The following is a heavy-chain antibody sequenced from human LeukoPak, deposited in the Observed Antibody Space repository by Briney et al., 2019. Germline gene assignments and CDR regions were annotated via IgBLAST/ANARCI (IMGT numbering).Heavy chain of an antibody. J-gene: IGHJ6*02. D-gene: IGHD3-10*01. CDR1: GGSTSSYY. CDR2: IYYSGST. CDR3: ARDKFYYGSGRYYGLDV. Sequence: SETLSLTCTVSGGSTSSYYWSWIPQPPGKGLEWIGHIYYSGSTNYNSSLKSRVTISLGTSNNQFSLKLSSVTAADTAVYYCARDKFYYGSGRYYGLDVWGQGTTVVDSS. V-gene: IGHV4-59*01.